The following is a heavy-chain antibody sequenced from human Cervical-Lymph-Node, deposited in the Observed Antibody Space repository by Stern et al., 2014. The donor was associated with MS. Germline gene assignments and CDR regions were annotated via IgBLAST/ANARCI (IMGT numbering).Heavy chain of an antibody. CDR2: IWYDETEE. CDR3: ARDVQLVRRSYGMDV. V-gene: IGHV3-33*01. Sequence: QLVQSGGGVVQPGRSLRLSCAASGFTFSSFGMNWVRQAPGKGLEWVAGIWYDETEELYADSVEGRFTVSRANSLSTLYLQMDSLRAEDTAVYYCARDVQLVRRSYGMDVWGQGTTVIVSS. J-gene: IGHJ6*02. CDR1: GFTFSSFG. D-gene: IGHD1-1*01.